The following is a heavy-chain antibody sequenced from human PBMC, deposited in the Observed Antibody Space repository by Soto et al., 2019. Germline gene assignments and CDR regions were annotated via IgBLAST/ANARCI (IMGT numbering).Heavy chain of an antibody. CDR3: ARDTGYTFGSLNY. Sequence: HVEVVQSGADVKKPGASVTISWKASGYTFTDYALHWVRQAPGQRLEWMGWMNAGVGNTLYSQKFQGRITITRDTSASTAYMELNSLKSEDTAIYYCARDTGYTFGSLNYWGPGTLVTVSS. CDR2: MNAGVGNT. D-gene: IGHD5-18*01. V-gene: IGHV1-3*01. CDR1: GYTFTDYA. J-gene: IGHJ4*02.